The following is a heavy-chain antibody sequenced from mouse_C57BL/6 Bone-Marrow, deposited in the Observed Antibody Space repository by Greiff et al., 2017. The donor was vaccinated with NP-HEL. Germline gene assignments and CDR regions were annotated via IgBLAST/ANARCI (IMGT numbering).Heavy chain of an antibody. D-gene: IGHD3-2*02. Sequence: QVQLQQSGAELMKPGASVKLSCTATGYTFTGYWIEWVKQRPGHGLEWIGEILPGSGSTNYNEKFKGKATFTADPSSNTAYMQLSRLTTEDSAIYYCAKGRKQLRLRMDDWGQGTSVTVSS. V-gene: IGHV1-9*01. J-gene: IGHJ4*01. CDR2: ILPGSGST. CDR1: GYTFTGYW. CDR3: AKGRKQLRLRMDD.